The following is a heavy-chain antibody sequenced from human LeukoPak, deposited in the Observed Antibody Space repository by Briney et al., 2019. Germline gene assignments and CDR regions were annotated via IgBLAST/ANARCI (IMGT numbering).Heavy chain of an antibody. D-gene: IGHD3-22*01. CDR3: ARVPMIVVVRAYYFDY. J-gene: IGHJ4*02. CDR2: INPNSGGT. CDR1: GYTFTGYY. V-gene: IGHV1-2*02. Sequence: ASVKVSCKASGYTFTGYYMHWVRQAPGQGLAWMGWINPNSGGTNYAQKFQGRVTMTRDTSISTAYMELSRLRSDDTAVYYCARVPMIVVVRAYYFDYWGQGTLVTVSS.